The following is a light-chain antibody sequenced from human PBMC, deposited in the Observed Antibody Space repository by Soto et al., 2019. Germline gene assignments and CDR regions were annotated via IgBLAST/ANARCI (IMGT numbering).Light chain of an antibody. CDR2: KTS. Sequence: DIPLTQSPSTLSASVGDRITITCRTSQSSSSWLAWYQQKPGKAPKFLIYKTSNLESGVPSRFSGSGSGTEFTLTISSLQPDDFATYYCQYYNNYCWTFGQGTKVEIK. CDR1: QSSSSW. J-gene: IGKJ1*01. V-gene: IGKV1-5*03. CDR3: QYYNNYCWT.